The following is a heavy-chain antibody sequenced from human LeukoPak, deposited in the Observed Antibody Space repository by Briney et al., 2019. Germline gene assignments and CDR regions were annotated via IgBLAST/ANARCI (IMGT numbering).Heavy chain of an antibody. CDR2: YYGGST. CDR3: ARSSVEMATISSFDY. D-gene: IGHD5-24*01. J-gene: IGHJ4*02. V-gene: IGHV4-59*01. Sequence: YYGGSTNYNPSLKSRVTISVDTSKNQFSLKLSSVTAADTAVYYCARSSVEMATISSFDYWGQGTLVTVSS.